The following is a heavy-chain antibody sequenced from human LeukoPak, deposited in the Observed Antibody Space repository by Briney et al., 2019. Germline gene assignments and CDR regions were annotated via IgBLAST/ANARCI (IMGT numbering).Heavy chain of an antibody. D-gene: IGHD7-27*01. J-gene: IGHJ4*02. CDR3: ARDIEHWEGDFDY. CDR1: GFTFSSYN. CDR2: ISSSSSYI. Sequence: PGGSLRLSCAASGFTFSSYNMKWVRQAPGKGLEWVSSISSSSSYIYYADSVKGRFTISRDNAKNSLYLQMNSLRAEDTAVYYCARDIEHWEGDFDYWGQGTLVTVSS. V-gene: IGHV3-21*01.